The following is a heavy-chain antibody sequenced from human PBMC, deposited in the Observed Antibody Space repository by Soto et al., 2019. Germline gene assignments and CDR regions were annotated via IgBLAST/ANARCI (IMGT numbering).Heavy chain of an antibody. D-gene: IGHD5-18*01. Sequence: SVKVSCKASGYTFTSYGISWVRQAPGQGLEWMGWISAYNGNTNYAQKLQGRVTMTTDTSTSTAYMELRSLRSDDTAVYYCAKAFRGYSYGAKQYYYYGMDVWGQGTTVTVSS. J-gene: IGHJ6*02. CDR2: ISAYNGNT. V-gene: IGHV1-18*04. CDR1: GYTFTSYG. CDR3: AKAFRGYSYGAKQYYYYGMDV.